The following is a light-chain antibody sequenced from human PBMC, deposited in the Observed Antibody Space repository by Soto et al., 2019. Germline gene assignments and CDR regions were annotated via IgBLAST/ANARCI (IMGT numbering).Light chain of an antibody. Sequence: EIVLTQSPGTLSLSPGERAILSCRASQSVSSNYLAWYQQKPGQAPRHLIYGASSRATGIPVRFSGSGSGTDFTLSISRLEPEDIALYYCHQYGSSPTFHQGTRLEIK. CDR3: HQYGSSPT. CDR2: GAS. CDR1: QSVSSNY. V-gene: IGKV3-20*01. J-gene: IGKJ5*01.